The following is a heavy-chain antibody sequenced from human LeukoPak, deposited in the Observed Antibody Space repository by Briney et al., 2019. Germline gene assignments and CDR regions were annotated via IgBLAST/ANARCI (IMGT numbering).Heavy chain of an antibody. CDR2: VYDSGST. CDR3: ARERRDGYKVYFDY. J-gene: IGHJ4*02. CDR1: GGSISSYY. Sequence: SSETLSLTCTVSGGSISSYYWSWIRQPPGKGLEWIGDVYDSGSTNYNPSLKSRVTISVDTSKNQFFLRLSSVTAADTAVYYCARERRDGYKVYFDYWGQGTLVTVSS. V-gene: IGHV4-59*01. D-gene: IGHD5-24*01.